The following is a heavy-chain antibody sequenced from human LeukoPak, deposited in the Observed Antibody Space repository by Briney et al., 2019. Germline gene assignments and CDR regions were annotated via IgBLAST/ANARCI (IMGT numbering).Heavy chain of an antibody. D-gene: IGHD1-1*01. J-gene: IGHJ6*03. Sequence: SETLSLTCTVSGGSISSYYWSWIRQPPGEGLEWIGYIYYSGSTNYNPSLKSRVTISVETSKNQFSLKLSSVTAADTAVYYCARAVQLELPPPLIGYYYMDVWGKGTTVTVSS. V-gene: IGHV4-59*01. CDR3: ARAVQLELPPPLIGYYYMDV. CDR2: IYYSGST. CDR1: GGSISSYY.